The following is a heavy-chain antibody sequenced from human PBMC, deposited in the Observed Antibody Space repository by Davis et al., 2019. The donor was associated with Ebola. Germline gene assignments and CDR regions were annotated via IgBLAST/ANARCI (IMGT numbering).Heavy chain of an antibody. CDR1: GYTFNTFA. Sequence: AASVKVSCKASGYTFNTFAINWVRQAPGQGLEWMGWINAASGDTNYSQKFQGRVTMTEDTSTDTAYMELSSLRSEDTAVYYCATDRWNGKALDYWGQGTLVTVSS. CDR2: INAASGDT. J-gene: IGHJ4*02. CDR3: ATDRWNGKALDY. D-gene: IGHD1-1*01. V-gene: IGHV1-3*01.